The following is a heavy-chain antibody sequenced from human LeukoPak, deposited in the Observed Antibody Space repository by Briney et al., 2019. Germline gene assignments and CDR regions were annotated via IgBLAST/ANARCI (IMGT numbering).Heavy chain of an antibody. V-gene: IGHV1-46*01. CDR1: GYTFTSYY. CDR3: ARMAYGAEGY. Sequence: ASVKVSCKASGYTFTSYYMHWVRQAPGQGLEWMGIINPSGGSTRYAQKFQGRVTMTRDMPTSTVYMELSSLRSEDTAVYYCARMAYGAEGYWGQGTLVTVSS. D-gene: IGHD4-17*01. J-gene: IGHJ4*02. CDR2: INPSGGST.